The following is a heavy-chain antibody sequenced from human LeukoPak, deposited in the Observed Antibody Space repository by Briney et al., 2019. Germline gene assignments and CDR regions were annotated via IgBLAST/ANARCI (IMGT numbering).Heavy chain of an antibody. Sequence: ASVKVSCKASGYTFTSYYMHWVRQAPGQGLEWMGIINPSGGSTSYAQKFQGRVTMTRNTSISTAYMELSSLRSEDTAVYYCARGLGSGSYYVYWGQGTLVTVSS. CDR1: GYTFTSYY. V-gene: IGHV1-46*01. D-gene: IGHD3-10*01. J-gene: IGHJ4*02. CDR2: INPSGGST. CDR3: ARGLGSGSYYVY.